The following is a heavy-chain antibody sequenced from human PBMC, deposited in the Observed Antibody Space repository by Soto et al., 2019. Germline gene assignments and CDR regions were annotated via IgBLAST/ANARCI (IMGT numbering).Heavy chain of an antibody. CDR3: AKEGYCSGGSCYSGMDV. V-gene: IGHV3-23*01. CDR2: ISGSGGST. CDR1: GFTFSSYA. D-gene: IGHD2-15*01. J-gene: IGHJ6*02. Sequence: PGGSLRLSCAASGFTFSSYAMSWVRQAPGKGLEWVSAISGSGGSTYYADSVKGRFTISRDNSKNTLYLQMNSLRAEDTAVYYCAKEGYCSGGSCYSGMDVWGQGTTVTVSS.